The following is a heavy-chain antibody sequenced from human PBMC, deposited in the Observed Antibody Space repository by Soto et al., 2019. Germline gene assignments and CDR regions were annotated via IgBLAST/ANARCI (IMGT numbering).Heavy chain of an antibody. CDR1: GFTFSSYA. Sequence: GGSLRLSCAASGFTFSSYAMHWVRQAPGKGLEWVAVISYDGSNKYYADSVKGRFTISRDNSKNTLYLQMNSLRAEDTAVYYCARDRGTGPWEYYFDYWGQGTLVTVSS. V-gene: IGHV3-30-3*01. CDR3: ARDRGTGPWEYYFDY. CDR2: ISYDGSNK. J-gene: IGHJ4*02. D-gene: IGHD3-9*01.